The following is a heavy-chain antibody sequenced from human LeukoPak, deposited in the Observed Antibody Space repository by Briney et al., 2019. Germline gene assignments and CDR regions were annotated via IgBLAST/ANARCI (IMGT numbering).Heavy chain of an antibody. CDR1: GFTVSSNY. D-gene: IGHD5-24*01. CDR2: ISGSGGST. V-gene: IGHV3-23*01. CDR3: AKGRSSHLPAEYFQH. Sequence: GGSLRLSCAASGFTVSSNYMSWVRQAPGKGLEWVSAISGSGGSTYYADSVKGRFTISRDNSKNTLYLQMNSLRAEDTAVYYCAKGRSSHLPAEYFQHWGQGTLVTVSS. J-gene: IGHJ1*01.